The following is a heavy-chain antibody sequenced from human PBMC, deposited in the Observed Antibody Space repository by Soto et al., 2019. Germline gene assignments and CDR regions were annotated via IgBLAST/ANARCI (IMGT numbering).Heavy chain of an antibody. D-gene: IGHD3-10*01. CDR1: GYTFTSYG. CDR3: ARLATIMVRGVIDYYGMDV. V-gene: IGHV1-18*01. CDR2: ISAYNGNT. Sequence: QVQLVQSGAEVKKPGASVKVSCKASGYTFTSYGISWVRQAPGQGLEWMGWISAYNGNTNYAQKRQGRVTMTTDASTSTAYMELRSLRSDDTAVYYCARLATIMVRGVIDYYGMDVWGQGTTVTVSS. J-gene: IGHJ6*02.